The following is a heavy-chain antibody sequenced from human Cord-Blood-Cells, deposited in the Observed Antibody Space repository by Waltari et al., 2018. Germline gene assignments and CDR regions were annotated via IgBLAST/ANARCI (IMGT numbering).Heavy chain of an antibody. D-gene: IGHD2-2*01. CDR2: IRGSGGST. CDR1: GFTFRSDA. Sequence: EVQLLESGGGLVQPGGSLRLSCAASGFTFRSDAMSCVRQAPGKGLEWVWAIRGSGGSTYYADSVKGRFTISRDNSKNTLYLQMNSLRAEDTAVYYCAKDLHSMPNPYYFDYWGQGTLVTVSS. CDR3: AKDLHSMPNPYYFDY. J-gene: IGHJ4*02. V-gene: IGHV3-23*01.